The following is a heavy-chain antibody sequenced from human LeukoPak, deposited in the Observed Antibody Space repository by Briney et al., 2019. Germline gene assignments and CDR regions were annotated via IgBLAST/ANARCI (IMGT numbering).Heavy chain of an antibody. D-gene: IGHD6-19*01. Sequence: GASVKVSCKASGYTFTSYDINWVRQATGQGLEWMGWMNPNSGNTGYAQKFQGRVTMTRNTSISTAYMELSSLRSEDTAVYYCARVGIAVAGALYYYGMDVWGQGTLVTVSS. CDR3: ARVGIAVAGALYYYGMDV. V-gene: IGHV1-8*01. CDR1: GYTFTSYD. CDR2: MNPNSGNT. J-gene: IGHJ6*02.